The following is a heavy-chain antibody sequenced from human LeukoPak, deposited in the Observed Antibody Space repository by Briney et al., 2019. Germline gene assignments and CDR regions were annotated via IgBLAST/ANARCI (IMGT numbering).Heavy chain of an antibody. CDR2: IIPIFGTA. D-gene: IGHD3-10*01. CDR3: ARDSRIGFNYYYGSGSYFSHYYYGMDV. CDR1: GGTFSSYA. V-gene: IGHV1-69*13. J-gene: IGHJ6*04. Sequence: SVKVSCKASGGTFSSYAISWVRQAPGQGLEWMGGIIPIFGTANYAQKFQGRVTITADESTSTAYMELSSLRSEDTAVYYCARDSRIGFNYYYGSGSYFSHYYYGMDVWGKGTTVTVSS.